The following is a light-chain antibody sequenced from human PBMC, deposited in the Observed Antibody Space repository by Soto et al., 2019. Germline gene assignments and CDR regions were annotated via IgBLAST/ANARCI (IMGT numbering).Light chain of an antibody. CDR1: NIGSKS. CDR3: QVWDSSSDHVV. J-gene: IGLJ2*01. CDR2: YDS. V-gene: IGLV3-21*04. Sequence: SYELTQPPSVSVAPGKTARITCGGNNIGSKSVHWYQQKPGQAPVLVIYYDSDRPSGIPERFSGSNSGNTATLTISRVEAGDEADSYCQVWDSSSDHVVSGGGTKLTVL.